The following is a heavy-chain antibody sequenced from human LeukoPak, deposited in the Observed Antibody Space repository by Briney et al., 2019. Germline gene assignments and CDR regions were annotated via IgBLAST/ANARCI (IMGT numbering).Heavy chain of an antibody. Sequence: GGTLRLSCTASGFTFSGYSMNWIRQAPGKGLEWVSSFGTRSTSVYHAGSVKGRFAISRDNAKNSLYLQMNSLRAEDTALYYCAREVSEGFDFWGQGTLVTVSS. V-gene: IGHV3-21*01. CDR3: AREVSEGFDF. J-gene: IGHJ4*02. D-gene: IGHD3-22*01. CDR2: FGTRSTSV. CDR1: GFTFSGYS.